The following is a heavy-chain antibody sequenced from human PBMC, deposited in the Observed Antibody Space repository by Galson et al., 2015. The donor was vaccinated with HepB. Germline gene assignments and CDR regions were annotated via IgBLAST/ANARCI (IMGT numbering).Heavy chain of an antibody. J-gene: IGHJ4*02. Sequence: SLRLSCAASGFTFSSYAMSWVRQAPGKGLEWVSAISGSGGSTYYADSVKGRFTISRDNSKNTLYLQMNSLRAEDTAVYYCARDSAAAAGLMIDYWGQGTLVTVSS. CDR1: GFTFSSYA. V-gene: IGHV3-23*01. D-gene: IGHD6-13*01. CDR2: ISGSGGST. CDR3: ARDSAAAAGLMIDY.